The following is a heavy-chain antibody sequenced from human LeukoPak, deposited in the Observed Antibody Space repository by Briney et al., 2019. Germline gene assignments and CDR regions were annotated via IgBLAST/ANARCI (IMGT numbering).Heavy chain of an antibody. CDR3: ARDQSSALVTRLDAFDI. CDR2: IIPIFGAA. Sequence: SVKVSCKASGGTFSSYAISWVRQAPGQGLEWMGGIIPIFGAANYAQKFQGRVTVTADESTSTAYMELSSLRSEDTAVYYCARDQSSALVTRLDAFDIWGQGTMVTVSS. D-gene: IGHD3-9*01. CDR1: GGTFSSYA. V-gene: IGHV1-69*13. J-gene: IGHJ3*02.